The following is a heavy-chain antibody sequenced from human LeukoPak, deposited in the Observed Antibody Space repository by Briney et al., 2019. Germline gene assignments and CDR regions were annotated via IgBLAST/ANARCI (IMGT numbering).Heavy chain of an antibody. J-gene: IGHJ4*02. CDR3: ARSPVMGFSSGSVDY. D-gene: IGHD1-26*01. CDR2: ISSSSSYI. V-gene: IGHV3-21*01. CDR1: GFTFSSYS. Sequence: GGSLRLSCAASGFTFSSYSMNWVRQAPGKGLEWVSSISSSSSYIYYADSVKGRFTISRDNAKNSLYLQMNSLRAEDTAVYYCARSPVMGFSSGSVDYWGQGTLVTVSS.